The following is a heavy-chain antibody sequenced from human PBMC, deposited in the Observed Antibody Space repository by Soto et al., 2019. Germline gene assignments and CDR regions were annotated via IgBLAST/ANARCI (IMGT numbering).Heavy chain of an antibody. CDR1: GFTFSSYA. Sequence: GGSLRVSCAASGFTFSSYAMSWVRQAPGKGLEWVSAISGSGGSTYYADSVKGRFTISRDNSKNTLYLQMNSLRAEDTAVYYCAKRSDSSSWFPYWGQGTLVTVSS. J-gene: IGHJ4*02. CDR2: ISGSGGST. V-gene: IGHV3-23*01. D-gene: IGHD6-13*01. CDR3: AKRSDSSSWFPY.